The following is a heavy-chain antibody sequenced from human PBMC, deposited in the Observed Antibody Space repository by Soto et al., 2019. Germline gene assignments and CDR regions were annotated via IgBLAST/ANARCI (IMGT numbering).Heavy chain of an antibody. V-gene: IGHV1-69*14. CDR1: GGTFSSYA. D-gene: IGHD2-15*01. CDR2: IIPIFGTA. CDR3: ARESRYCSGGSCYFLPGIDY. J-gene: IGHJ4*02. Sequence: QVQLVQSGAEVKKPGSSVKVSCKASGGTFSSYAISWVRQAPGQGLEWMGGIIPIFGTANYAQKFQGRVTITAAKSTRTTYMELSSLRSEDTAVYYCARESRYCSGGSCYFLPGIDYWGQGTLVTVSS.